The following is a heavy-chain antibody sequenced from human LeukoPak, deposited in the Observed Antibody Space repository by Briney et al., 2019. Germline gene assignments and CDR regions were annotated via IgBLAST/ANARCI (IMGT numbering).Heavy chain of an antibody. D-gene: IGHD6-19*01. CDR1: GGTFSSYA. Sequence: SVKVSCKASGGTFSSYAISWVRQAPGQGLEWMGGVIPIFGTANYAQKFQGRVTITADESTSTAYMELSSLRSEDTAVYYCARGRQWLVSLDFDYWGQGTLVTVSS. CDR3: ARGRQWLVSLDFDY. J-gene: IGHJ4*02. V-gene: IGHV1-69*13. CDR2: VIPIFGTA.